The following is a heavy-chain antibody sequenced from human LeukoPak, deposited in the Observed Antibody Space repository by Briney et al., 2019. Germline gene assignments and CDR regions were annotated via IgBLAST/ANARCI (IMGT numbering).Heavy chain of an antibody. CDR3: ARPSSYSGAWGSDH. Sequence: GGSLRLSCVTSGFSFSSYWMSWVRQAPGKGLEWVANINLDGSERNYVDSVEGRLTISRDNAKNLLYLEMNSLRVDDTAVYYCARPSSYSGAWGSDHWGQGTLVTVGS. D-gene: IGHD2-21*01. V-gene: IGHV3-7*01. CDR1: GFSFSSYW. J-gene: IGHJ4*02. CDR2: INLDGSER.